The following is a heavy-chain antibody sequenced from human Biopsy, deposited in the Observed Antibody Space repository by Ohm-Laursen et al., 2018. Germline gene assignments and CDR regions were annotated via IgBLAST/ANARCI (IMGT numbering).Heavy chain of an antibody. CDR1: GVSISVDGYY. D-gene: IGHD3-10*01. J-gene: IGHJ4*02. CDR2: IYHSGTT. Sequence: SQTLSLTCTVSGVSISVDGYYWAWIRQLPGKGLDWIGYIYHSGTTYYNPSLKSRVTVSVDTSKNQFSLRLNSVTAADTALYFCARGRPNFGSGLFVIPVFYFDSWGQGTLVTVSS. CDR3: ARGRPNFGSGLFVIPVFYFDS. V-gene: IGHV4-31*03.